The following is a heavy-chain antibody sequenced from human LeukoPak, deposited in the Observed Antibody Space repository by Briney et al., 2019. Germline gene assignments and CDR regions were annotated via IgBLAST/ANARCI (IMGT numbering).Heavy chain of an antibody. D-gene: IGHD3-10*01. CDR2: IYPGDSDT. V-gene: IGHV5-51*01. CDR1: GYSFTSYW. J-gene: IGHJ3*02. Sequence: GESLKISCKGSGYSFTSYWIGWVRQMPGKGLEWMGIIYPGDSDTGYSPSFQGQVTISADKSISTAYLQWSSLKASDTAMYYCARLTMVRGVIEPFDIWGQGTMVTVSS. CDR3: ARLTMVRGVIEPFDI.